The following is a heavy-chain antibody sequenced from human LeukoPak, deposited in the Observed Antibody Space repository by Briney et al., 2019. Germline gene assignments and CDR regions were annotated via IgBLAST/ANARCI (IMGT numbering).Heavy chain of an antibody. CDR1: GFTFSSYA. V-gene: IGHV3-23*01. CDR3: AKDDAWLRFGE. CDR2: ISGSGGST. J-gene: IGHJ4*02. D-gene: IGHD5-12*01. Sequence: GGSLRLSCAASGFTFSSYAMSWVRQAPGKGLEWVSAISGSGGSTCYADSVKGRFTISRDNSKNTLYLEVISLAAEDTAVYYCAKDDAWLRFGEWSQGTLVTVSS.